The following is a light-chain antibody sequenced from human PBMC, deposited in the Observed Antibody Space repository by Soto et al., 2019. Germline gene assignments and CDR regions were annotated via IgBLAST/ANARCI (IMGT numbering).Light chain of an antibody. CDR3: QQRSDWPPNFT. J-gene: IGKJ4*01. V-gene: IGKV3-11*01. CDR2: DAS. CDR1: QSVSSY. Sequence: EIVLTQSPATLSLSPGERATLSCRASQSVSSYLAWYQLKPGQAPRLLIYDASNRATGVPARFSGSGSGTDFTLTISSLEPEDFAVYYCQQRSDWPPNFTFGGGTKVEIK.